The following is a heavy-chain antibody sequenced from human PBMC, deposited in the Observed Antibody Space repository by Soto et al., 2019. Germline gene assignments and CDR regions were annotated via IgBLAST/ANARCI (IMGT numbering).Heavy chain of an antibody. Sequence: EVQLAESGGGLVKPGGSLRVSCAASGFTLSNAWMSWVRQAPGKGLEWVGRIKSKIDGGTIDYAAPVKGRFTISRDDSKNTLFLQMNSLKTEDTAVYYCITSPGFEPARGYWGQGTLVTVSS. V-gene: IGHV3-15*01. D-gene: IGHD3-10*01. CDR3: ITSPGFEPARGY. CDR2: IKSKIDGGTI. CDR1: GFTLSNAW. J-gene: IGHJ4*02.